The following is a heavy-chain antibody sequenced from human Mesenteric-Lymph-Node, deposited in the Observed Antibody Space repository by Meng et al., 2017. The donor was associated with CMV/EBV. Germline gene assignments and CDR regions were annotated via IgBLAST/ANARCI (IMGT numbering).Heavy chain of an antibody. V-gene: IGHV4-34*01. CDR2: INHSGST. CDR3: ARGSSYDILTGYFDY. D-gene: IGHD3-9*01. Sequence: QWQLHQGGSGLLKPSEALSGTFAVYCGSFSGYYWNWIRQSPEKGLEWIGEINHSGSTTYNPSFTSRIIISVDTSTNQISLNMSSVTAADTAVYYCARGSSYDILTGYFDYWGQGALVTVSS. J-gene: IGHJ4*02. CDR1: CGSFSGYY.